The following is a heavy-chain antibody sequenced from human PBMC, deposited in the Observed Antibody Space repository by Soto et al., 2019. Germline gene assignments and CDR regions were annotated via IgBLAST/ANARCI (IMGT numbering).Heavy chain of an antibody. CDR2: MSRTGDNT. CDR3: AKDQSNSNPLYYFDF. CDR1: GFTFSIYA. V-gene: IGHV3-23*01. Sequence: GESLKISCAASGFTFSIYAMTWVRQSPGKGLEWVSSMSRTGDNTYYADSVKGRFTISRDNSKNTLYLQMNSLRAADTAIYYCAKDQSNSNPLYYFDFWGPGTLVTVSS. D-gene: IGHD3-22*01. J-gene: IGHJ4*02.